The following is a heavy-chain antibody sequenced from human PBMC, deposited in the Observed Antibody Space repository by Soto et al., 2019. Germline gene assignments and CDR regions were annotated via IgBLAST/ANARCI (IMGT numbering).Heavy chain of an antibody. D-gene: IGHD2-2*01. Sequence: ASVKVSCKASGYTFTSYGISWVRQAPGQGLEWMGWISAYNGNTNYAQKLQGRVTMTTDTSTSTAYMELRSLRSDDTAVYYCARVNIGVVPAAISDYYYMXVWGKGTTVTVSS. J-gene: IGHJ6*03. V-gene: IGHV1-18*01. CDR3: ARVNIGVVPAAISDYYYMXV. CDR2: ISAYNGNT. CDR1: GYTFTSYG.